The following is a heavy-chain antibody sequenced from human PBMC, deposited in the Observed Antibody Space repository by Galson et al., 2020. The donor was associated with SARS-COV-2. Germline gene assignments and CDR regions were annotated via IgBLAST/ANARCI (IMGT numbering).Heavy chain of an antibody. D-gene: IGHD3-9*01. J-gene: IGHJ4*02. Sequence: GGSLRLSCAASGFTFSTCGMHWVRQAPGKGLEWVAVISYDGSRKYYVDSVKGRLTISRENSKNTLYLKMINVRPEDTAVYYCAKGNLDFEAGLDYWGQGTLVAVSA. CDR1: GFTFSTCG. V-gene: IGHV3-30*18. CDR3: AKGNLDFEAGLDY. CDR2: ISYDGSRK.